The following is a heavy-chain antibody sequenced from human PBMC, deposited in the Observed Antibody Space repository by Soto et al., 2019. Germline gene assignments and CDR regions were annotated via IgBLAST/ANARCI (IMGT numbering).Heavy chain of an antibody. V-gene: IGHV1-18*04. D-gene: IGHD3-9*01. J-gene: IGHJ4*02. CDR3: ARGLRYFAWLLSGRPQFDY. Sequence: ASVKVSCKASGYTFTSYGISWVRQAPGQGLEWMGWISAYNGNTNYAQKLQGRVTMTTDTSTSTAYMELRSLRSDDTAVYYCARGLRYFAWLLSGRPQFDYWGQGTLVTVSS. CDR2: ISAYNGNT. CDR1: GYTFTSYG.